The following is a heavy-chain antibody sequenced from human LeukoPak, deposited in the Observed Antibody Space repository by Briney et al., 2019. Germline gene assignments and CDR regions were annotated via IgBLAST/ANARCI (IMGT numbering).Heavy chain of an antibody. D-gene: IGHD6-13*01. V-gene: IGHV3-21*01. Sequence: GGSLRLSCAASGFTFSSYSMNWVRQTPGKGLEWVSSISSSSSYIYYADSVKGRFTISRDNAKNSLYLQMNSLRAEDTAVYYCARLPSSSSWSHYYYYYGMDVWGQGTTVTVSS. CDR3: ARLPSSSSWSHYYYYYGMDV. CDR2: ISSSSSYI. J-gene: IGHJ6*02. CDR1: GFTFSSYS.